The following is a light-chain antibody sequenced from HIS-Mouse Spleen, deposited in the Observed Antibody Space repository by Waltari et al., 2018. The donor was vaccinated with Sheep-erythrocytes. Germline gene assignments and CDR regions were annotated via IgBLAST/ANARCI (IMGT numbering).Light chain of an antibody. V-gene: IGLV1-47*01. CDR3: AAWDDSLSGNWV. CDR1: SSHIGSNY. Sequence: QSVLTQPPSASGTPGQRVTISCSGSSSHIGSNYVYWYQQLPGTAPKRLIYRNNQRPSGVPDRFSGSKSGTSASLAISGLRSEDEADYYCAAWDDSLSGNWVFGGGTKLTVL. J-gene: IGLJ3*02. CDR2: RNN.